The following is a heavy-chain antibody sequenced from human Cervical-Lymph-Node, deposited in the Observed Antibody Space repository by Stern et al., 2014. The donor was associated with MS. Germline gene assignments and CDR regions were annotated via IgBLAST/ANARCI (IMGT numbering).Heavy chain of an antibody. Sequence: QVPLVQSGAEVKKPGSSVKVSCKASGGTFSSYAISWGRQGPGQGIELMGGIIPIFGTANYAQKFQGRVTITADESTSTAYMELSSLRSEDTAVYYCARDSWDSSSWYRLDYWGQGTLVTVSS. CDR3: ARDSWDSSSWYRLDY. J-gene: IGHJ4*02. CDR1: GGTFSSYA. V-gene: IGHV1-69*01. D-gene: IGHD6-13*01. CDR2: IIPIFGTA.